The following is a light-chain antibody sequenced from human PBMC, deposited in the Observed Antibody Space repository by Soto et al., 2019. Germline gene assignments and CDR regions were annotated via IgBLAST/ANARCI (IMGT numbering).Light chain of an antibody. Sequence: DIQMTQSPSSLSTFVGDRVTITCRASQTISNYVNWYQQKPGKAPKVLIYAASTLQSGVPSRFSGSGSGADFTLSISSLQPEDFATYYCQQSYTIPWTFGQGTKVDIK. J-gene: IGKJ1*01. CDR2: AAS. CDR1: QTISNY. CDR3: QQSYTIPWT. V-gene: IGKV1-39*01.